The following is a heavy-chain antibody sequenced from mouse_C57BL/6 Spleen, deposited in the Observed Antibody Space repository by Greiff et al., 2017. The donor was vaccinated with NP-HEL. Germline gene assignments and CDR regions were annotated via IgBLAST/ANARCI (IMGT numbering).Heavy chain of an antibody. CDR3: TRDRYDAWFAY. J-gene: IGHJ3*01. CDR2: ISSGGDYI. D-gene: IGHD2-3*01. CDR1: GFTFSSYA. V-gene: IGHV5-9-1*02. Sequence: EVNVVESGEGLVKPGGSLKLSCAASGFTFSSYAMSWVRQTPEKRLGWVAYISSGGDYIYYADTVKGRFTISRDNARNTLYLQMSSLKSEDTAMYYCTRDRYDAWFAYWGQGTLVTVSA.